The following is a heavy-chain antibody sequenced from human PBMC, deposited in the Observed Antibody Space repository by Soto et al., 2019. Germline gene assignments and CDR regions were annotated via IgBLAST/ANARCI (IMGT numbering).Heavy chain of an antibody. CDR1: GYSITSSTF. CDR3: ARPRPNFGAVDS. Sequence: PPETLSLTCAVSGYSITSSTFWGWIRQPPGKGLEWIGSIHLGGTTYYDPSLKSRVTILLDTSRNEFSLKLSSVTAADTAVYYCARPRPNFGAVDSRGQGALVTVSS. D-gene: IGHD3-10*01. V-gene: IGHV4-38-2*01. J-gene: IGHJ4*02. CDR2: IHLGGTT.